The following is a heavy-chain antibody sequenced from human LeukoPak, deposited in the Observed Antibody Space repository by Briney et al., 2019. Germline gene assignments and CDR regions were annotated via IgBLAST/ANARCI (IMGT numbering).Heavy chain of an antibody. Sequence: PSETLSLTCTVSGGSISSYYWSWIRQPPGKGLEWIGYIYYSGSTNYNPSLKSRVTISVDTSKNQFSLKLSSVAAADTAVYYCARQGSGWYRFDYWGQGTLVTVSS. D-gene: IGHD6-19*01. J-gene: IGHJ4*02. CDR2: IYYSGST. CDR1: GGSISSYY. CDR3: ARQGSGWYRFDY. V-gene: IGHV4-59*08.